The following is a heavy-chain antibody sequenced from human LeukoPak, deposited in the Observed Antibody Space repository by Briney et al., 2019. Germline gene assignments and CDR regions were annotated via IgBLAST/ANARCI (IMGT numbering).Heavy chain of an antibody. CDR2: VNPNSGNT. D-gene: IGHD4/OR15-4a*01. Sequence: GASVKVSCKASGYTFTSYDINWVRQATGQGLEWMGWVNPNSGNTGYAQKFQGRVTMTRNTSISTAYMELSSLRSEDTAVYYCARGQKGRRANTLYYFDYWGQGTLVTVSS. CDR3: ARGQKGRRANTLYYFDY. CDR1: GYTFTSYD. V-gene: IGHV1-8*01. J-gene: IGHJ4*02.